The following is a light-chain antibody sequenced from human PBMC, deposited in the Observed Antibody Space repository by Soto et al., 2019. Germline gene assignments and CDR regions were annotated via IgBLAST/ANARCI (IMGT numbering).Light chain of an antibody. CDR1: QRVNSTY. CDR2: GAF. Sequence: EIVLTQSPGTLSLSPGERATLSCRASQRVNSTYLAWYQQKPGQTPRLLIYGAFSRAAAIPDRLSGSGSGADFTLTISRLEPEDFAVYYWQQYSRSPRTFGEGTTVEIK. V-gene: IGKV3-20*01. CDR3: QQYSRSPRT. J-gene: IGKJ1*01.